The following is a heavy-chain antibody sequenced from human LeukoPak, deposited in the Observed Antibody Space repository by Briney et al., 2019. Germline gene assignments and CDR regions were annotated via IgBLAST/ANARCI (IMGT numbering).Heavy chain of an antibody. CDR2: ISSSSSYI. V-gene: IGHV3-21*01. Sequence: GGSLRLSCAASGFTFSSYSMNWVRQAPGKGLEWVSSISSSSSYIYYADSVKGRFTISRDNAKNTLYLQMNSLRAEDTAVYYCARDDSNYFDYWGQGTLVTVSS. D-gene: IGHD2-21*02. CDR3: ARDDSNYFDY. CDR1: GFTFSSYS. J-gene: IGHJ4*02.